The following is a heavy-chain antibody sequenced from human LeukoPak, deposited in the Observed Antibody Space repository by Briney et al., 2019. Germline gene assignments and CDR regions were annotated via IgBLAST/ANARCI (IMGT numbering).Heavy chain of an antibody. V-gene: IGHV1-2*02. CDR1: GYTFTGYY. D-gene: IGHD1-26*01. CDR3: ARVGVVGAPRVFDY. J-gene: IGHJ4*02. CDR2: IDPNSGGT. Sequence: GASVKVSCKASGYTFTGYYMHWVRQAPGQGLEWMGWIDPNSGGTNYAQKFQGRVTMTRDTSISTAYMELSRLRSDDTAVYYCARVGVVGAPRVFDYWGQGTLVTVPS.